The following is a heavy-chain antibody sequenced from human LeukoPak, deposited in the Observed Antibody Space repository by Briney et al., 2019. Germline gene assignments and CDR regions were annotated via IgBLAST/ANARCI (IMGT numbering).Heavy chain of an antibody. CDR3: AVGATWYYFDY. CDR1: GGSFSGYY. CDR2: INHSGST. Sequence: SETLSLTCAAYGGSFSGYYWSWIRQPPGKGLEWIGEINHSGSTNYNPSLKSRVTMSVDTSKNQFSLKLSSVTAADTAVYYCAVGATWYYFDYWGQGTLVTVSS. D-gene: IGHD1-26*01. J-gene: IGHJ4*02. V-gene: IGHV4-34*01.